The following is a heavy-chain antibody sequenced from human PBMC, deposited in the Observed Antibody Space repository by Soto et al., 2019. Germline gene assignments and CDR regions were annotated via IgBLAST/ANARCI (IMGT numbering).Heavy chain of an antibody. CDR3: ARDAPGEAPY. CDR1: GGSITNGDYY. Sequence: QVQLQESGPGLVRPSQTLSLTCTVSGGSITNGDYYWNWIRQHPGKGLEWIGYINYRGTTFYNPSLKSRVFISVETSKNQFCLNLSSVTAADTAVYFCARDAPGEAPYWGQGTLVTVSS. CDR2: INYRGTT. V-gene: IGHV4-31*03. J-gene: IGHJ4*02. D-gene: IGHD2-2*01.